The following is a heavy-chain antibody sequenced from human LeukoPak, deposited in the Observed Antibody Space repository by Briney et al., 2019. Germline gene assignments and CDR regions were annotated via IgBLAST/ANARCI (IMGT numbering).Heavy chain of an antibody. J-gene: IGHJ4*02. V-gene: IGHV1-69*13. CDR1: GGTFSSYA. CDR2: IIPIFGTA. Sequence: ASVKVSCKASGGTFSSYAISWVRQAPGQGLGWMGGIIPIFGTANYAQKFQGRVTITADESTSTAYMELSSLRSEDTAVYYRARDRGVGRWLQFGYFDYWGQGTLVTVSS. D-gene: IGHD5-24*01. CDR3: ARDRGVGRWLQFGYFDY.